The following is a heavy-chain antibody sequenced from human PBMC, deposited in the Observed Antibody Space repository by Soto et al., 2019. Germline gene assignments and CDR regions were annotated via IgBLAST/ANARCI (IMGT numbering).Heavy chain of an antibody. V-gene: IGHV1-18*01. Sequence: ASVKVSCKASGYTFTSYGISCVRQAPGQVLEWMGWISAYNGNTNYAQKLQGRVTMTTDTSTSTAYMELRSLRSDDTAVYYCAREYDSSAYFYYYYYYGMDVWGQGTTVTVSS. D-gene: IGHD3-22*01. CDR3: AREYDSSAYFYYYYYYGMDV. CDR1: GYTFTSYG. CDR2: ISAYNGNT. J-gene: IGHJ6*02.